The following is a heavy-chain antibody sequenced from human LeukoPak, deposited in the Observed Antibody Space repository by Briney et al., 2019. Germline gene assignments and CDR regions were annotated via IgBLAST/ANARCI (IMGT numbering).Heavy chain of an antibody. V-gene: IGHV3-21*01. CDR2: ISSSSSYI. D-gene: IGHD5-24*01. CDR3: ARDRPREVATN. J-gene: IGHJ4*02. Sequence: GGSLRLSCAASGFTFSSYSMNWVRQPPGKGLEWVSSISSSSSYIYYADSVKGRFTISRDNAKNSLYLQMNSLRAEDTAVYYCARDRPREVATNWGQGTLVTVSS. CDR1: GFTFSSYS.